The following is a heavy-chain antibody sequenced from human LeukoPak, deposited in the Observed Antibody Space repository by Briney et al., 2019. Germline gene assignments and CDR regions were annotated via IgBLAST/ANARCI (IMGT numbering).Heavy chain of an antibody. CDR1: GYTFTSYW. D-gene: IGHD6-19*01. CDR2: IYPGDSDT. J-gene: IGHJ6*03. Sequence: HGESLKISCKGSGYTFTSYWIGWVRQMPGKGLEWMGIIYPGDSDTRYSPSFQGQVTISADKSISTAYLQWSSLKASDTAMYYCARHAAYSSGWYIQVGGKRDYYYYYMDVWGKGTTVTVSS. CDR3: ARHAAYSSGWYIQVGGKRDYYYYYMDV. V-gene: IGHV5-51*01.